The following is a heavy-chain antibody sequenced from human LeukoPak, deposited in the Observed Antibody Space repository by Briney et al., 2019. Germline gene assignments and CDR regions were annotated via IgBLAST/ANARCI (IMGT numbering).Heavy chain of an antibody. V-gene: IGHV5-51*01. D-gene: IGHD2-21*02. Sequence: GGSLQISWRGSGYRFTSYWIGWGRQVPGKGLEWVGIIYPGDSDTRYSPSFQGQVTISADESITTAYLQWSSLKASDTAMYYCARAWVTSTHFDYWGQGTLVTVSS. CDR2: IYPGDSDT. CDR3: ARAWVTSTHFDY. J-gene: IGHJ4*02. CDR1: GYRFTSYW.